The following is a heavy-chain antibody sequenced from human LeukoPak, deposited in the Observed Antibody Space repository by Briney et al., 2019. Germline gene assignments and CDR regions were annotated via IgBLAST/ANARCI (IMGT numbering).Heavy chain of an antibody. CDR3: ARAPYYDILTGTRGCYFDY. CDR2: IYHSGST. V-gene: IGHV4-30-2*01. Sequence: ASETLSLTCAVSGGSISSGGYSWSWIRQPPGKGLEWIGYIYHSGSTYYNPSLKSRVTISVDRSKNQFSLKLSSVTAADTAVYYCARAPYYDILTGTRGCYFDYWGQGTLVTVSS. CDR1: GGSISSGGYS. J-gene: IGHJ4*02. D-gene: IGHD3-9*01.